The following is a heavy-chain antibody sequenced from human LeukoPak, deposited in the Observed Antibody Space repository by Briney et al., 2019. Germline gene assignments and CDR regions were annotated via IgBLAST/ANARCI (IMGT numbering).Heavy chain of an antibody. CDR3: ARDRSSSWTRDWFDP. J-gene: IGHJ5*02. Sequence: PSETLSLTCTVSGGSISGFYWSWIRQPAGKGLEWIGRIYNSASTNYNPSLKSRVTMSVDTSKNQFSLKLTSVTAADTAVYYCARDRSSSWTRDWFDPWGQGTPVTVSS. CDR1: GGSISGFY. V-gene: IGHV4-4*07. D-gene: IGHD6-13*01. CDR2: IYNSAST.